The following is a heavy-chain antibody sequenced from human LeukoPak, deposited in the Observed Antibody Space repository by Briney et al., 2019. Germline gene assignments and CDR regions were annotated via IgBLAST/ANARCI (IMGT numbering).Heavy chain of an antibody. CDR3: ARDGRPDLLDY. CDR1: GGSISSYY. Sequence: SETLSLTCTVSGGSISSYYWSWIRQPPGKGLEWIGYIYYSGSTNYNPSLKSRVTMSVDTSKNQFSLKLSSVTAADTAVYYCARDGRPDLLDYWGQGTLVTVSS. D-gene: IGHD1-14*01. CDR2: IYYSGST. J-gene: IGHJ4*02. V-gene: IGHV4-59*12.